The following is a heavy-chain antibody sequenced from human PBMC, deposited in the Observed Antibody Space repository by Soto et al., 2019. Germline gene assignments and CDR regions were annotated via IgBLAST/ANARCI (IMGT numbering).Heavy chain of an antibody. V-gene: IGHV4-34*01. J-gene: IGHJ4*02. Sequence: SETLSLTCTVSGGSFTGHFWSWVRQPPGKGLEWIGEVSHSGNTKYYPSLRSRVTLSVDSSKNQISLAPTSVTAADTAVYYCARAKFESTGWHQFDIWGQGTLVTVSS. CDR1: GGSFTGHF. D-gene: IGHD7-27*01. CDR3: ARAKFESTGWHQFDI. CDR2: VSHSGNT.